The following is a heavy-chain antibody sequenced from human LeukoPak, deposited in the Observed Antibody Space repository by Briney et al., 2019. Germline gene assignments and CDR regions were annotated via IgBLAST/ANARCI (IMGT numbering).Heavy chain of an antibody. D-gene: IGHD6-19*01. CDR3: AREILAWLVANWFDP. Sequence: QPGRSLRLSCAASGFTFSSYAMHGVRQAPGKGLVWVAVISYDGSNKYYADSVKRRFTISRDNSKNTLYLQMNSLRVEDTAVYYCAREILAWLVANWFDPWGQGTLVTVSS. J-gene: IGHJ5*02. V-gene: IGHV3-30-3*01. CDR1: GFTFSSYA. CDR2: ISYDGSNK.